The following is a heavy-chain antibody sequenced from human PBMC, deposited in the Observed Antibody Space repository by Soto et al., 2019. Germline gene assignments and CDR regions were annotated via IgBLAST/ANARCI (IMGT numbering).Heavy chain of an antibody. V-gene: IGHV3-21*06. CDR2: ISSTTNYI. Sequence: GGSLRLSCAASGFNFTRYSMNWVRQAPGKGLEWVSSISSTTNYIYYGDSMKGRFTISRDNAKNSLYLEMNSLRAEDTAVYYCARESEDPTSNFDYWGQGTLVTVSS. CDR3: ARESEDPTSNFDY. J-gene: IGHJ4*02. CDR1: GFNFTRYS.